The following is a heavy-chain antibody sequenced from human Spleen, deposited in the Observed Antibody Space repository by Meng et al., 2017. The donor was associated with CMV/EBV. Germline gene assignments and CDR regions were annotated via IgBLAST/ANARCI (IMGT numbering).Heavy chain of an antibody. D-gene: IGHD3-10*01. V-gene: IGHV3-66*02. CDR1: GFTVSNNY. CDR3: ARTRGASGGPQDGMDV. Sequence: GGSLRLSCAASGFTVSNNYMSWVRQAPGKGLEWVSVIYSGGRTFYAESVKGRFTISRDISKNTLYLQMNSLRPEDTAVFYCARTRGASGGPQDGMDVWGQGTTVTVSS. CDR2: IYSGGRT. J-gene: IGHJ6*02.